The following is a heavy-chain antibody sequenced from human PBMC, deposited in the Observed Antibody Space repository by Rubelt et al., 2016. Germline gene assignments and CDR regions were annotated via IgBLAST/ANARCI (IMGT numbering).Heavy chain of an antibody. D-gene: IGHD2-21*01. CDR1: GFTFSHYG. V-gene: IGHV3-33*01. CDR3: GRDWGKGDSFYIDV. J-gene: IGHJ6*03. CDR2: IWSDGSNK. Sequence: QMQLVESGGGVVQPERSLRLSCAAFGFTFSHYGMHWVRQTPGKGLESVAIIWSDGSNKDYTDSVKGRFTISRDNSKNTLYLEINSLRVEDTAVYYCGRDWGKGDSFYIDVWGKGTTVTVSS.